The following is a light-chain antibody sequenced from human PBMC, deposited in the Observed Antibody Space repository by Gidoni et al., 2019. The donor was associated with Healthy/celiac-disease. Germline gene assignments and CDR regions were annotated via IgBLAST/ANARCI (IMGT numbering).Light chain of an antibody. CDR1: QSISSY. Sequence: DIQITQSPSSLSASVGDRVTITCRASQSISSYLNWYQQKPGKAPKLLIYAASSLQSGVQSRFSGSGSGTDFTLTISSLQPEDFATYYCQQSYSTPRVTCGPGTKVDI. J-gene: IGKJ3*01. CDR2: AAS. CDR3: QQSYSTPRVT. V-gene: IGKV1-39*01.